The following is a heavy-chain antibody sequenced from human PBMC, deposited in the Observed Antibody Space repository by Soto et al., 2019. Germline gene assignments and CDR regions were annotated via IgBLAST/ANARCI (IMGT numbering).Heavy chain of an antibody. CDR1: GGSITSDDYY. J-gene: IGHJ6*02. Sequence: SETLSLTCTVSGGSITSDDYYWSWIRQPPGKGLEWLGYFYYSGSTYNNPSLKSRLTMSVDTSKNQFSLKLTSVTAADTAVYYCASAPGPYYHGMDAWGQGTTVTVSS. CDR2: FYYSGST. D-gene: IGHD3-10*01. CDR3: ASAPGPYYHGMDA. V-gene: IGHV4-30-4*01.